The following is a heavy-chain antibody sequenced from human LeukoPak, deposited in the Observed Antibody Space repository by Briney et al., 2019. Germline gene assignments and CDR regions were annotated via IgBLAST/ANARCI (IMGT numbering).Heavy chain of an antibody. Sequence: SVKVSCKASGGTFNNYAFSWVRQAPGQGLEWMGGIIPIFGTANYAEKFQGRVTITADESTTTAYMDLSSLRFEDTAVYYCAELGITMIGGVWGKGTTVTISS. V-gene: IGHV1-69*13. D-gene: IGHD3-10*02. CDR1: GGTFNNYA. CDR2: IIPIFGTA. CDR3: AELGITMIGGV. J-gene: IGHJ6*04.